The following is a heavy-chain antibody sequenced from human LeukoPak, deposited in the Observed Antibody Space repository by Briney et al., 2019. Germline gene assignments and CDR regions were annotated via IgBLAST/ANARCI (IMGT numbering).Heavy chain of an antibody. D-gene: IGHD1-14*01. J-gene: IGHJ3*02. V-gene: IGHV4-59*11. CDR1: SGSINNHY. CDR2: ILSSGST. CDR3: ARTNQISETAFDI. Sequence: SETLSLTCTVSSGSINNHYWSWIRQTPGKGLEWIGYILSSGSTNYNPSVKSRVTISVDTSKNQFSLKLSSVTAADTAVYYCARTNQISETAFDIWGQGTMVIVSS.